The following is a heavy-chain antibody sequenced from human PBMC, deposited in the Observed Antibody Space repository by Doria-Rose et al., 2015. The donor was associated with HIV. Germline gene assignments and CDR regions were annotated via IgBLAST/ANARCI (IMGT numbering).Heavy chain of an antibody. CDR3: AREGYCSSTSCYMRDAFDI. CDR2: ISSSGSTI. J-gene: IGHJ3*02. CDR1: GFTFSSYE. Sequence: GGLVQPGGSLRLSCAASGFTFSSYEMNWVRQAPGKGLEWVSYISSSGSTIYYADSVKGRFTISRDNAKNSLYLQMNSLRAEDTAVYYCAREGYCSSTSCYMRDAFDIWGQGTMVTVSS. V-gene: IGHV3-48*03. D-gene: IGHD2-2*02.